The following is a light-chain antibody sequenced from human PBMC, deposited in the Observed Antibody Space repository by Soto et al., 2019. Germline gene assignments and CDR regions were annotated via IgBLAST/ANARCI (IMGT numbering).Light chain of an antibody. V-gene: IGKV3-15*01. CDR1: QSVSSN. CDR2: GAS. Sequence: TVMTQSPATVSVSHGERATRSCRASQSVSSNLAWYQQKPGQAPRLLIYGASTRATGIPARFSGSGSGTEYTLTISSLQSEDSAVYFCQQYNDWPPVTFGQGTKVDI. CDR3: QQYNDWPPVT. J-gene: IGKJ1*01.